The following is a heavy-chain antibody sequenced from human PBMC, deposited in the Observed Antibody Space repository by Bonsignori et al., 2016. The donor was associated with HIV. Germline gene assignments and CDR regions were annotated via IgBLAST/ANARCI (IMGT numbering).Heavy chain of an antibody. CDR3: ARGARGDGLGTGFWFDP. V-gene: IGHV3-48*02. J-gene: IGHJ5*02. CDR1: GFTFSRYS. D-gene: IGHD3-10*01. Sequence: GGSLRLSCAASGFTFSRYSMNWVRQAPGKGLEWVSYISSSTNTIHYADSVKGRFTISRDNVKNSVFLQMNSLRDDDTAVYFCARGARGDGLGTGFWFDPWGQGTLGTVSS. CDR2: ISSSTNTI.